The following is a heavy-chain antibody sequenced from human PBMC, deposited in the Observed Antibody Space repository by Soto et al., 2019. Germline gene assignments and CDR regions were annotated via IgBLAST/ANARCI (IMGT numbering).Heavy chain of an antibody. CDR1: GFTFSSYA. CDR2: ISGSGGST. J-gene: IGHJ6*03. Sequence: GGSLRLSCAASGFTFSSYAMSWVRQAPGKGLEWVSAISGSGGSTYYADSVKGRFTISRDNSKNTLYLQMNSLRAEDTAVYYCAKGRYCSSTSCYLSFVFYYYYMDVWGKGTTVTVSS. CDR3: AKGRYCSSTSCYLSFVFYYYYMDV. V-gene: IGHV3-23*01. D-gene: IGHD2-2*01.